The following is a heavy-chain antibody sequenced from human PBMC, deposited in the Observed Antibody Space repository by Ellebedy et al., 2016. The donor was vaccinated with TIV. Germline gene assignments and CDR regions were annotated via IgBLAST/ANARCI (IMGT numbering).Heavy chain of an antibody. Sequence: MPSETLSLTCTVSGGSIGSYYWSWLRQHPGKGLEWIGYIYDSGSTEYNPSLRSRVTMSVDTSKNQFSLNLSSVTAADTAVYYCARGITYFIDYWGRGTLVTVSS. CDR2: IYDSGST. J-gene: IGHJ4*02. CDR3: ARGITYFIDY. CDR1: GGSIGSYY. D-gene: IGHD1-20*01. V-gene: IGHV4-59*01.